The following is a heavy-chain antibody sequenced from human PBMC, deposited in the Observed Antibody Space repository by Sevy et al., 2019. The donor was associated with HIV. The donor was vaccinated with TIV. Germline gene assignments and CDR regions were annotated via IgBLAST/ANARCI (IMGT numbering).Heavy chain of an antibody. V-gene: IGHV3-74*01. CDR1: GSTSITYW. CDR3: ARGGYISGSRYYYYGMDV. J-gene: IGHJ6*02. CDR2: VNSDDSST. D-gene: IGHD5-18*01. Sequence: GGSLRLSCAASGSTSITYWMHWVRRAPGKGLVWVSRVNSDDSSTNYADSVKGRFTISRDNARNTLYLQMNSLRVEDTAVYYCARGGYISGSRYYYYGMDVWGQGTTVTVSS.